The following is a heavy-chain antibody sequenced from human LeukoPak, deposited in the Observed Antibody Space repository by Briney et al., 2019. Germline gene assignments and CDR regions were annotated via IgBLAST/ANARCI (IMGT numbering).Heavy chain of an antibody. J-gene: IGHJ4*02. Sequence: SQTLSLTCTVSRGSISNRSYITTSIRQHPGEGLEWIGYINYSGSTYYNPSLKSRVTISVDTPKNQFSLELNSVTAADTAVYHGSMTLYVILTASALNYFDCWGQGTLVTVSS. CDR3: SMTLYVILTASALNYFDC. V-gene: IGHV4-31*06. D-gene: IGHD3-9*01. CDR2: INYSGST. CDR1: RGSISNRSYI.